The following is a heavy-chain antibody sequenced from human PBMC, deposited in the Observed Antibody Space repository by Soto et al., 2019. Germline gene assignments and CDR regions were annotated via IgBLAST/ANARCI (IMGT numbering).Heavy chain of an antibody. J-gene: IGHJ6*02. CDR2: ISAYNGNT. CDR1: GYTFTSYG. D-gene: IGHD3-3*01. V-gene: IGHV1-18*01. Sequence: ASVKVSCKASGYTFTSYGISWVRQAPGQGLEWMGWISAYNGNTNYAQKLQGRVTMTTDTSTSTAYMELRSLRSDDTAVYYCGRADRRIFGVFIKRSGMDVWGQGTTVTVSS. CDR3: GRADRRIFGVFIKRSGMDV.